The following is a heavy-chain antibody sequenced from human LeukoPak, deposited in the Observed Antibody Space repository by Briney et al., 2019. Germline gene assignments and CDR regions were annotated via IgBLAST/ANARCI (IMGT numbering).Heavy chain of an antibody. D-gene: IGHD3-22*01. CDR1: GYSFTSYW. J-gene: IGHJ4*02. Sequence: GESLKISCKGSGYSFTSYWIGWVRQMPGKGLEWMGIIYPGDSDTRYSPSFQGQVTISADKSISTAYLQWSSQKASDTAMYYCARLSYYDSSGYETLFDYWGQGTLVTVSS. CDR3: ARLSYYDSSGYETLFDY. V-gene: IGHV5-51*01. CDR2: IYPGDSDT.